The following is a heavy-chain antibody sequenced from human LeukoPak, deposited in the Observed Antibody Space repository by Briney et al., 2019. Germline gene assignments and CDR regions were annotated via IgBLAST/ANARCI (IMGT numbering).Heavy chain of an antibody. J-gene: IGHJ4*02. V-gene: IGHV3-15*01. CDR3: TTGDDFWSGYSDY. CDR2: IKSKTDGGTT. Sequence: GGSLRLSCAASGFTFSNASMSWVRQAPGKGLEWVGRIKSKTDGGTTAYAATVKGRFTISRDDSKNTLTRQMNSLKTEDTAVYYCTTGDDFWSGYSDYWGQGTLVTVSS. CDR1: GFTFSNAS. D-gene: IGHD3-3*01.